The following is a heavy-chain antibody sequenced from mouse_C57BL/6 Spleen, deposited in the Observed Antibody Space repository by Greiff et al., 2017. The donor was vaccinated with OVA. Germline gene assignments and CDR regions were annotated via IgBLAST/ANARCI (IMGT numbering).Heavy chain of an antibody. CDR2: IYPGNSDT. V-gene: IGHV1-5*01. J-gene: IGHJ2*01. Sequence: EVQLQQSGTVLARPGASVKMSCKTSGYTFTSYWMHWVKQRPGQGLEWIGAIYPGNSDTSYNQKLKGKAKLTAVTSASTAYMELSSLTNEDSAVYYCTRVGTAQASFDYWGQGTTLTVSS. CDR3: TRVGTAQASFDY. D-gene: IGHD3-2*02. CDR1: GYTFTSYW.